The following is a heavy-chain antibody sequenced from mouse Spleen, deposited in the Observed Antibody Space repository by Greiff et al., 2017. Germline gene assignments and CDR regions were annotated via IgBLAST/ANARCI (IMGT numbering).Heavy chain of an antibody. J-gene: IGHJ3*01. CDR2: ISSGGGNT. Sequence: EVQGVESGGGLVKLGGSLKLSCAASGFTFSSYAMSWVRQTPERRLEWVATISSGGGNTYYPDSVKGRFTISRDNAKNTLYLQMSSLKSEDTAMYYCARHWGYLFAYWGQGTLVTVSA. CDR1: GFTFSSYA. CDR3: ARHWGYLFAY. D-gene: IGHD2-14*01. V-gene: IGHV5-9-3*01.